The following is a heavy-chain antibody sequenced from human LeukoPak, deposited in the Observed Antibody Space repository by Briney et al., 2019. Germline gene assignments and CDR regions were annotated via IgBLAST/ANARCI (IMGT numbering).Heavy chain of an antibody. Sequence: SETLSLTCTVSGGSISSSSYYWGWIRQPPGKGLEWIGSIYYSGSTYYNPSLKSRVTISVDTSKNQFSLKLSSVTAADTAVYYCARDAFLKWSVPSYWGQGTLVTVSS. CDR1: GGSISSSSYY. J-gene: IGHJ4*02. D-gene: IGHD3-3*02. CDR2: IYYSGST. CDR3: ARDAFLKWSVPSY. V-gene: IGHV4-39*07.